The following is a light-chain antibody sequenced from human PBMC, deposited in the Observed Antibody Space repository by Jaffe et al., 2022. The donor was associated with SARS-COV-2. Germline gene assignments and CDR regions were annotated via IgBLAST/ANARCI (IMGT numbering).Light chain of an antibody. Sequence: QSALTQPRSVSGSPGQSVTIACTGTSSDVGGYNYVSWYQQHPGEAPKLMIFDVSKRPSGVPDRFFGSKSDNTASLTIFGLQAEDEADYYCCSYAGTYTYVFGTATRVTVL. V-gene: IGLV2-11*01. J-gene: IGLJ1*01. CDR2: DVS. CDR1: SSDVGGYNY. CDR3: CSYAGTYTYV.